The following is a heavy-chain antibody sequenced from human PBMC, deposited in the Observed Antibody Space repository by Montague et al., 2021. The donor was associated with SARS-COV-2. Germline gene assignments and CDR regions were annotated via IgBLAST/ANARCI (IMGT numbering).Heavy chain of an antibody. CDR3: AASLVGATPADY. CDR1: GFTFSSYA. D-gene: IGHD1-26*01. J-gene: IGHJ4*02. V-gene: IGHV3-30-3*01. Sequence: SLRLSCAASGFTFSSYAMHWVRQAPGKGLEWVAVISYDGSNKYYADSVKGRFTISRDNSKNTLYLQMNSLRAEDTAVYYCAASLVGATPADYWGQGTLVTVSS. CDR2: ISYDGSNK.